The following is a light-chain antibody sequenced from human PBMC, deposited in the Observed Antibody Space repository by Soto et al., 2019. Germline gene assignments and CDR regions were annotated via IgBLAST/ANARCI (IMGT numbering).Light chain of an antibody. Sequence: EIGMSQSPATLSVSPGERATLSCRASQSVSSNLAWYQQKPGQAPRLLIYGASTRATGIPARFSGSGSGTEFTLTISSLQSEDFAVYYCQHYNNGPRFGQGTKVDI. CDR2: GAS. J-gene: IGKJ1*01. CDR1: QSVSSN. V-gene: IGKV3-15*01. CDR3: QHYNNGPR.